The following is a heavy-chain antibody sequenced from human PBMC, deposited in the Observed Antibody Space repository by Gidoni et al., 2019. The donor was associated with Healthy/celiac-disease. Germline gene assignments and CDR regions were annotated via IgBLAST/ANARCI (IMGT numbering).Heavy chain of an antibody. Sequence: QVQLVESGGGLVKPGGSLRLSCEAAGFTFSDYYMRWIRKAPGQGLEWVSYISSSSSYTNYADSVKGRFTISRDNAKNSLYLQMNSLRAEDTAVYYCARTVGYSYGYPLDYWGQGTLVTVSS. J-gene: IGHJ4*02. CDR3: ARTVGYSYGYPLDY. CDR2: ISSSSSYT. CDR1: GFTFSDYY. V-gene: IGHV3-11*05. D-gene: IGHD5-18*01.